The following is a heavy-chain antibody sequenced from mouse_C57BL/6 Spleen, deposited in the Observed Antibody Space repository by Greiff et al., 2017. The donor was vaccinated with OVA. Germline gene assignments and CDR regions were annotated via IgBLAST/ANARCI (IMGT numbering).Heavy chain of an antibody. CDR3: ARGYSNYLYAMDY. Sequence: QVQLQQPGAELVMPGASVKLSCKASGYTFTSYWMHWVKQRPGQGLEWIGEIDPSDSYTNYNQKFKGKSTLTVDKSSSTAYMQLSSLTSEDSAVYYGARGYSNYLYAMDYWGQGTSVTVSS. CDR1: GYTFTSYW. V-gene: IGHV1-69*01. J-gene: IGHJ4*01. D-gene: IGHD2-5*01. CDR2: IDPSDSYT.